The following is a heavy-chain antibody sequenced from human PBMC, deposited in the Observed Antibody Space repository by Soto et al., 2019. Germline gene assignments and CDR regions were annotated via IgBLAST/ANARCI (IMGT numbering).Heavy chain of an antibody. CDR3: VRDLTSCTSARCYSYYYGMDV. J-gene: IGHJ6*02. CDR2: INSDGSRT. D-gene: IGHD1-26*01. V-gene: IGHV3-74*01. CDR1: GFNFRSCW. Sequence: PGGSLRLYYTASGFNFRSCWTHWVRKVPGMALVWVSRINSDGSRTSYADSVKGRFTISRDNAKNTVDLQMNSLRAEDTAVYYCVRDLTSCTSARCYSYYYGMDVWGQGTTVTVSS.